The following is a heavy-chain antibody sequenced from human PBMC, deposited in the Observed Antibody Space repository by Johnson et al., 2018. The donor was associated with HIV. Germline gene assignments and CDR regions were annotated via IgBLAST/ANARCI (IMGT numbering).Heavy chain of an antibody. V-gene: IGHV3-33*06. CDR1: GFTFTGYW. Sequence: QVQLVESGGGLVQPGGSLRLSCAASGFTFTGYWMSWVRQAPGKGLEWVAVIWYDGSNKYYADSVKGRFTISRDNSKNTLYLQMNSLRAEDTAVYYCAKESETYGGNIGFEHPFDIWGQGTMVTVSS. CDR2: IWYDGSNK. CDR3: AKESETYGGNIGFEHPFDI. J-gene: IGHJ3*02. D-gene: IGHD4-23*01.